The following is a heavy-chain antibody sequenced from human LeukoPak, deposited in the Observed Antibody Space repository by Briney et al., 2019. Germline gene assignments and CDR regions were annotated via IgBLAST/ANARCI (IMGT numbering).Heavy chain of an antibody. CDR3: AKARGYYYDSSDYYFDY. J-gene: IGHJ4*02. Sequence: PGGSLRLSCAASGFTFSSYAMSWVRQAPGKGLEWVSAIRGSGGSAYYADSVKGRFTISRDNSKNTLYLQMNSLRAEDTAVYYCAKARGYYYDSSDYYFDYWGQGTLVTVSS. D-gene: IGHD3-22*01. CDR2: IRGSGGSA. CDR1: GFTFSSYA. V-gene: IGHV3-23*01.